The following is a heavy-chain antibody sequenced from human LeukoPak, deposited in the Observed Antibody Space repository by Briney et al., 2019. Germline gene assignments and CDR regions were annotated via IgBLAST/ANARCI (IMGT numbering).Heavy chain of an antibody. V-gene: IGHV3-23*01. CDR1: GFTFSKYG. D-gene: IGHD3-3*01. J-gene: IGHJ3*01. CDR2: INDGSTIT. Sequence: PGGSLRLSCAASGFTFSKYGMSWVRQAPGKGLEWISAINDGSTITKYADSVKGRFTISRDNSKNTLYLQMNSLRAEDTAIYSCAKDYRGSGYFFDVWGQGTMVAVSS. CDR3: AKDYRGSGYFFDV.